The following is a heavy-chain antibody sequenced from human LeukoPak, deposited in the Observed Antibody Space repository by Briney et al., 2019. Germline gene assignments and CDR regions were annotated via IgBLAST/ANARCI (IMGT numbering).Heavy chain of an antibody. V-gene: IGHV3-30*02. D-gene: IGHD4-17*01. Sequence: GGSLRLSCAASGFTFNSYGMHWVRQAPGKGLEWVAFIQYDGSNKYYADSVKGRFTISRDSSKNTLYLQMNSLRAGDTAVYYCAKGGSSTWTTATKHYFDYWGQGTLVTVSS. CDR3: AKGGSSTWTTATKHYFDY. J-gene: IGHJ4*02. CDR2: IQYDGSNK. CDR1: GFTFNSYG.